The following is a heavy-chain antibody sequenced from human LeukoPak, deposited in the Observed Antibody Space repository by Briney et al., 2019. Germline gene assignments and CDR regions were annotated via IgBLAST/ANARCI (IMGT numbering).Heavy chain of an antibody. Sequence: PGGSVRLSCAASVLNFSIYAMHWVRQAPGEGLEWVGLISYGGIDKSYADSVKGRFTISRDSSKRTLYLQMNSLRAENTAMYYCARESWSYSVAFDIWGLGTMVIVSS. CDR2: ISYGGIDK. CDR1: VLNFSIYA. D-gene: IGHD3-10*01. J-gene: IGHJ3*02. CDR3: ARESWSYSVAFDI. V-gene: IGHV3-30*04.